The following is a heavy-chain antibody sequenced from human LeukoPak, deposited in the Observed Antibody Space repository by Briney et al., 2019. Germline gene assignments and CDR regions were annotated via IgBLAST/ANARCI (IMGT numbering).Heavy chain of an antibody. J-gene: IGHJ6*02. CDR2: ISGDGGRT. CDR3: AKDIACSGGSCYSEDYYYGIDV. Sequence: GGSLRLSCAASGFTFDDYAMNWVRQAPGKGVEGGSLISGDGGRTYYADSVKGGFTISRDNTKNSLYLQINSLRTEDTALYYCAKDIACSGGSCYSEDYYYGIDVWGQGTTVTVSS. V-gene: IGHV3-43*02. D-gene: IGHD2-15*01. CDR1: GFTFDDYA.